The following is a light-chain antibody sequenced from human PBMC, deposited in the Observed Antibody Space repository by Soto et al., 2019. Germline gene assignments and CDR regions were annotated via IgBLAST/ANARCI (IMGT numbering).Light chain of an antibody. CDR2: EVN. Sequence: QSALTQPPSASGSPGQSVTISCTGTSSDVGDYNYVSWYQQHPGKAPKLMIYEVNKRPSGVPDRFSGSKSGNTASLTVSGLHAEYEADYYCSSYAGYSNLVFGGGTQLTLL. V-gene: IGLV2-8*01. CDR1: SSDVGDYNY. J-gene: IGLJ2*01. CDR3: SSYAGYSNLV.